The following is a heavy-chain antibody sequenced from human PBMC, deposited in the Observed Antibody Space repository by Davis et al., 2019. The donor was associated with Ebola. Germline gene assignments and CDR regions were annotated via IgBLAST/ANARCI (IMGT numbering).Heavy chain of an antibody. D-gene: IGHD3-16*01. CDR3: AALLGPQIHHGTFHY. J-gene: IGHJ4*02. CDR1: GGSIRSGGSS. CDR2: IYDSGST. V-gene: IGHV4-30-2*01. Sequence: PSETLSLTCTVSGGSIRSGGSSWSWIRQPPGKGLEWIGYIYDSGSTDYNPSLKSRVTISLDTSKNQFFLRLNSVTAADTAVYFCAALLGPQIHHGTFHYWGQGALVTVSS.